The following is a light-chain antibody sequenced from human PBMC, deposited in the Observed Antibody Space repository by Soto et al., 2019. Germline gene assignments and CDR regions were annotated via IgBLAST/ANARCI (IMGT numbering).Light chain of an antibody. CDR1: QSISSW. Sequence: DIQMTQSPSTLSASVGDRVTITCRASQSISSWLAWYQQKPGKAPKLLIYKASSLESGVPSRFSGSGSGTEFTLTISSLQPDDFATDYCQQSETFGQGTKVEIK. J-gene: IGKJ1*01. CDR2: KAS. V-gene: IGKV1-5*03. CDR3: QQSET.